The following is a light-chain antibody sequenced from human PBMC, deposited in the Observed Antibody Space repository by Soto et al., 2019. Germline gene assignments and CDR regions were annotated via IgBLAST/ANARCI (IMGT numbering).Light chain of an antibody. CDR3: CLYAVTFYV. V-gene: IGLV2-11*01. J-gene: IGLJ1*01. CDR1: SSDVGTYDF. Sequence: QSVLTHPRSVSGSPGQSVTISCTGTSSDVGTYDFVSWYQQHPGKAPRLMIFDVSERPSGVPDRFSGSKSGNTASLTISGLQAEDEADYYCCLYAVTFYVFGTGTKVT. CDR2: DVS.